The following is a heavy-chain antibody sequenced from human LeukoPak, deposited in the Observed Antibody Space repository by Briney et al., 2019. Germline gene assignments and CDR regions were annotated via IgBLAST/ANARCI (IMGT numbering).Heavy chain of an antibody. CDR1: GFTFSMYG. CDR3: AKDFPRPPFYCYAMDV. CDR2: ISYDGSSE. J-gene: IGHJ6*02. Sequence: PGRSLRLSCAASGFTFSMYGIHWVRQAPGKGLEWVAVISYDGSSEYYADSVKGRFTISRDNSKDTMYLQMNSLTAEDTAVYYCAKDFPRPPFYCYAMDVWGLGTTVTVSS. V-gene: IGHV3-30*18.